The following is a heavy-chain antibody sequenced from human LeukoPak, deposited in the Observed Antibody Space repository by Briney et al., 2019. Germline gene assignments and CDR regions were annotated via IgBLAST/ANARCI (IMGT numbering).Heavy chain of an antibody. CDR1: GGTFSSYA. Sequence: ASVKLSCKASGGTFSSYAISWVRQAPGQGLEWMGGIIPIFGTATYAQKFQGRVTITADKSTSTAYMELSSLRSEDTAVYYCARAFCVGDCFVLHIYFDSWGLGTLVTVSS. CDR2: IIPIFGTA. D-gene: IGHD2-21*02. CDR3: ARAFCVGDCFVLHIYFDS. V-gene: IGHV1-69*06. J-gene: IGHJ4*02.